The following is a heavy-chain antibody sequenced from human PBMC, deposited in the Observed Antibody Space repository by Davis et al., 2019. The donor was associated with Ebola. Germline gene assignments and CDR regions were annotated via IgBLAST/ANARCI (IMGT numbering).Heavy chain of an antibody. CDR2: ISSSGSTI. CDR3: AKGSIAVALFDY. V-gene: IGHV3-11*01. J-gene: IGHJ4*02. CDR1: GFTFSDYY. D-gene: IGHD6-19*01. Sequence: GESLKISCAASGFTFSDYYMSWIRQAPGKGLEWVSYISSSGSTIYYADSVKGRFTISRDNSKNTLYLQMNSLRADDTAVYYCAKGSIAVALFDYWGQGTLVTVSS.